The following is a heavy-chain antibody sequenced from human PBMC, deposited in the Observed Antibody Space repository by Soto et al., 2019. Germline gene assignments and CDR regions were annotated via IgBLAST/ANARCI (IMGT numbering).Heavy chain of an antibody. CDR1: GYTFTGYY. J-gene: IGHJ3*02. V-gene: IGHV1-2*04. Sequence: ASVKVSCKASGYTFTGYYMHWVRQAPGQGLEWMGWINPNSGGTNYAQKFQGWVTMTRDTSISTAYMELSRLRSGDTAVYYCARGPSSSSPHDAFDIWGQGTMVTVSS. D-gene: IGHD6-6*01. CDR3: ARGPSSSSPHDAFDI. CDR2: INPNSGGT.